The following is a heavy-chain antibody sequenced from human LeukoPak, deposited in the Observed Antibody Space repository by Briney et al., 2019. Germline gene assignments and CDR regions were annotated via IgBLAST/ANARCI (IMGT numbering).Heavy chain of an antibody. D-gene: IGHD3-22*01. CDR3: ARLRGSYDSSGYYRGFFDY. Sequence: SETLSLTCTVSGGSISSSSYYWGWIRQPPGKGLEWIGSIYYSGSTYYNPSLKSRVTISVDTSKNQFSLKLSSVTAADTAVYYCARLRGSYDSSGYYRGFFDYWGQGTLVTVSS. J-gene: IGHJ4*02. V-gene: IGHV4-39*01. CDR2: IYYSGST. CDR1: GGSISSSSYY.